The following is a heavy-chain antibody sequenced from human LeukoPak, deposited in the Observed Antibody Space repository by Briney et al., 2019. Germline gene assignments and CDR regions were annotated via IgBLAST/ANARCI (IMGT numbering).Heavy chain of an antibody. CDR1: GDSVSSNSAA. Sequence: SQTLSLTCAISGDSVSSNSAAWNWIRQSPSRGLEWLGRTYYRSKWYNDYAVSVKSRITINPDTSKNQFSLQLNSVTPEDTAVYYCARAYCSSTSCYVWAFDIWGQGTMVTVSS. CDR2: TYYRSKWYN. V-gene: IGHV6-1*01. D-gene: IGHD2-2*01. J-gene: IGHJ3*02. CDR3: ARAYCSSTSCYVWAFDI.